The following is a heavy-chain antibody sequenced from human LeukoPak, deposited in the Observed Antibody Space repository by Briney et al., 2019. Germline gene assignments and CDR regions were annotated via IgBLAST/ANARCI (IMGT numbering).Heavy chain of an antibody. CDR1: GGTFSSYA. D-gene: IGHD1-1*01. J-gene: IGHJ6*03. V-gene: IGHV1-69*05. CDR3: ATGIKYYYYYYMDV. Sequence: SVKVSCKASGGTFSSYAISWVRQAPGQGLEWMGGIIPIFGTANYAQKFQGRVTITTDESTSTAYMELSSLRSEDTAVYYCATGIKYYYYYYMDVWGKGTTVTVSS. CDR2: IIPIFGTA.